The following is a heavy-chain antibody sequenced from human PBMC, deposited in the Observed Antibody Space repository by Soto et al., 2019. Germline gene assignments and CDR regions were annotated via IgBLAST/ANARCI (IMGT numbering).Heavy chain of an antibody. CDR2: INAGDNNT. Sequence: QVQLVQSGAEVKKPGASVKISCKASGYTFTTYAMHWVRQAPGQRLEWMGWINAGDNNTRYSQNFQGRVTITRDTSASTAYMEVSGLRSGDTAVYYCARDPTVVTGYYYYGMDVWGQGTTVTVSS. CDR1: GYTFTTYA. CDR3: ARDPTVVTGYYYYGMDV. J-gene: IGHJ6*02. V-gene: IGHV1-3*01. D-gene: IGHD2-15*01.